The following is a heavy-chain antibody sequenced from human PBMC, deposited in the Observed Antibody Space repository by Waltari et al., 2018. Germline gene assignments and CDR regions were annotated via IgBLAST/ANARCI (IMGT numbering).Heavy chain of an antibody. Sequence: EVQLLESGGGLVQPGRSLRLSCAASGFTYSSYPRSWVRQAPGKGLEWVSAISGSGGSTYHADSVKGRFTISRDNSKNTLYLQMNSLRAEDTAVYYCAKTIVGEVWGQGTLVTVSS. CDR3: AKTIVGEV. CDR2: ISGSGGST. CDR1: GFTYSSYP. V-gene: IGHV3-23*01. J-gene: IGHJ4*02. D-gene: IGHD3-16*02.